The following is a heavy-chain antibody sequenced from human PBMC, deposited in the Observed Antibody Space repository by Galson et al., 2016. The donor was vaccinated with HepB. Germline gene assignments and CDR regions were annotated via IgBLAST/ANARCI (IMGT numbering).Heavy chain of an antibody. CDR2: VSHSGDS. J-gene: IGHJ4*02. V-gene: IGHV4-34*01. D-gene: IGHD2-21*01. CDR1: GVSLSDYS. CDR3: RLAYCNPDCTDH. Sequence: SETLSLTCTFHGVSLSDYSWSWIRQSPGKGLEWIGEVSHSGDSKYITSLRSRLTMSVDTSKNHFSLNLKSVTAADTALYYCRLAYCNPDCTDHWGQGPLVTVSS.